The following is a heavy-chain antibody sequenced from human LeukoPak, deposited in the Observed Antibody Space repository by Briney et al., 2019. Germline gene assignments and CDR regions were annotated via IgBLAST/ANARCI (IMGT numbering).Heavy chain of an antibody. CDR2: ISWNSGSI. Sequence: SLRLSCAASGFTFDDYAMHWVRQAPGKGLEWVSGISWNSGSIGYADSVKGRFTISRDNAKNSLYLQMNSLRAEDTALYYCAKDRAVAGFLYYFDYWGQGTLVTVSS. CDR3: AKDRAVAGFLYYFDY. CDR1: GFTFDDYA. V-gene: IGHV3-9*01. D-gene: IGHD6-19*01. J-gene: IGHJ4*02.